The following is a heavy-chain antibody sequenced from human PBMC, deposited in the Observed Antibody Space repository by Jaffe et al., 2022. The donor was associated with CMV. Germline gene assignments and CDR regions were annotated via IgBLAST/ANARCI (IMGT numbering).Heavy chain of an antibody. Sequence: QVQLVQSGAEVKKPGASVKVSCRASGYSFTTYGITWVRQAPGQGLEWMGWISVYNGNTNYAQNLQGRVTVTADPATNTAYMELRNLRSDDTAVYYCAKTRSFYYYMDVWGKGTAVTVSS. CDR1: GYSFTTYG. J-gene: IGHJ6*03. CDR2: ISVYNGNT. V-gene: IGHV1-18*01. CDR3: AKTRSFYYYMDV. D-gene: IGHD3-10*01.